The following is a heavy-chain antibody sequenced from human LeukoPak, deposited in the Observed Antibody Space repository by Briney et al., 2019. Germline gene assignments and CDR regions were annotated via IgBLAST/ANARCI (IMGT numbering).Heavy chain of an antibody. CDR3: AREGEYSSSSGYYYYYMDV. J-gene: IGHJ6*03. D-gene: IGHD6-6*01. V-gene: IGHV1-69*05. CDR2: IIPIFGTA. CDR1: GGTFSSYA. Sequence: SVKVFCKASGGTFSSYAISWVRQAPGRGLEWMGGIIPIFGTANYAQKFQGRVTITTDESTSTAYMELSSLRSEDTAVYYCAREGEYSSSSGYYYYYMDVWGKGTTVTVSS.